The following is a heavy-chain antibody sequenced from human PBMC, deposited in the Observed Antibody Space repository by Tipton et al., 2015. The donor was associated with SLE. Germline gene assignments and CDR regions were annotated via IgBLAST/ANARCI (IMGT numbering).Heavy chain of an antibody. J-gene: IGHJ4*02. V-gene: IGHV4-61*02. Sequence: TLSLTCHVSGGSIVSGGYSWSWIRQPAGKGLEWIGRIYSSGATNYNPSLKSRVTISVDASKNQFSLKLNSVTAADTAVYYCARAKSWLPLDFWGLGTLAAVSS. D-gene: IGHD5-24*01. CDR1: GGSIVSGGYS. CDR3: ARAKSWLPLDF. CDR2: IYSSGAT.